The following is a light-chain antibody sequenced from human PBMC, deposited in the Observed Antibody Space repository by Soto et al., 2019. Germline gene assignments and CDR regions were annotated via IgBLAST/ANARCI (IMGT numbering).Light chain of an antibody. CDR3: SSYTNPNSVV. J-gene: IGLJ3*02. CDR1: SSDVGAYNW. CDR2: DVN. V-gene: IGLV2-14*03. Sequence: QSALTQPASVSGSPGQSITISCTGTSSDVGAYNWVAWYQQHPGKAPKLMICDVNNRPSGVSNRFSGSKSGNTASLTISGLQAEDGGDYYCSSYTNPNSVVFGGGTKLTVL.